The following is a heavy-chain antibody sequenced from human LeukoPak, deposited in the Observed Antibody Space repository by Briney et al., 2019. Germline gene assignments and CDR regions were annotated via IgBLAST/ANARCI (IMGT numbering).Heavy chain of an antibody. CDR3: GRHAAFAPFDL. J-gene: IGHJ4*02. V-gene: IGHV4-39*01. CDR1: GASISNDY. CDR2: AST. Sequence: PSETLSLTCSVSGASISNDYWGWIRQPPGKGLEWIASASTYYSSSLESRVTVSIDTSKNQFSLRLTSLTAADTAVYYCGRHAAFAPFDLWGQGSLVTVSS.